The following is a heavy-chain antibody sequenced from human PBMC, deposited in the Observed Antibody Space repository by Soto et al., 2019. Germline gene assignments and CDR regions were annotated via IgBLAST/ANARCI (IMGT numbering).Heavy chain of an antibody. CDR3: AREAQDYYFVC. J-gene: IGHJ4*02. CDR1: PGSISSSY. D-gene: IGHD3-10*01. Sequence: ETLSLTCTVSPGSISSSYWSWIRQPPGRGLEWIGHVAYSGTTKYNPSLKSRGSISVSTSKRQFSLRLSSVTAADTAVYYCAREAQDYYFVCWGQGILVTVSS. CDR2: VAYSGTT. V-gene: IGHV4-59*01.